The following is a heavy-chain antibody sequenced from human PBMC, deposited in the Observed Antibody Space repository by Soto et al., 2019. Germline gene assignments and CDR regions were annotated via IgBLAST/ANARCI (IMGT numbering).Heavy chain of an antibody. CDR3: ARDLYGSGSLDAFDI. Sequence: QVQLVESGGGVVQPGRSLRLSCAASGFTSSSYAMHWVRQAPGKGLEWVAVISYDGSNKYYADSVKGRFTISRDNSKNTLYLQMNSLRAEDTAVYYCARDLYGSGSLDAFDIWGQGTMVTVSS. CDR2: ISYDGSNK. D-gene: IGHD3-10*01. V-gene: IGHV3-30-3*01. CDR1: GFTSSSYA. J-gene: IGHJ3*02.